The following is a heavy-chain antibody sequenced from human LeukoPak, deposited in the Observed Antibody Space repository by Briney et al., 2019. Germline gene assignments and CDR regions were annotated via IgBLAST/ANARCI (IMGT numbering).Heavy chain of an antibody. CDR3: ATYFYDSSGYAGPNYYYFDY. J-gene: IGHJ4*02. D-gene: IGHD3-22*01. Sequence: GGSLRLSCAASGFTFSSYAMSWVRQAPGKGLEWVSATSGSGGSTYYADSVKGRFTISRDNSKNTLYLQMNSLRAEDTAVYYCATYFYDSSGYAGPNYYYFDYWGQGTLVTVSS. V-gene: IGHV3-23*01. CDR1: GFTFSSYA. CDR2: TSGSGGST.